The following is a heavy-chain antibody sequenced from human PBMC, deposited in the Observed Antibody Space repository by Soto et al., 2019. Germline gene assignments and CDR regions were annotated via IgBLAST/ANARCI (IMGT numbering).Heavy chain of an antibody. D-gene: IGHD3-16*01. CDR1: GGTFRSYP. CDR3: AREYTGDLFDS. Sequence: QVRLVQSGAEVKKPGSSVKISCKASGGTFRSYPISWVRQAPGQGLEWMGGIIPVVGTADYAQKFQGRVTITADESTRTGYMELSSLRSDDTAVYYCAREYTGDLFDSWGQGTLVTVSS. V-gene: IGHV1-69*01. J-gene: IGHJ4*02. CDR2: IIPVVGTA.